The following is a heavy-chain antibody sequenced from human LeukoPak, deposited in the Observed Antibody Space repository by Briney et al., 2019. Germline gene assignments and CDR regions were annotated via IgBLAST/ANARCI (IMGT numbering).Heavy chain of an antibody. V-gene: IGHV3-9*01. CDR3: ARRTDSYFDY. D-gene: IGHD2-8*02. CDR2: ISWNSGSI. J-gene: IGHJ4*02. CDR1: GFTFDDYA. Sequence: GRSLRLSCAASGFTFDDYAMHWVRQAPGKGLEWVSGISWNSGSIGYADSVKGRFTISRDNAKNSLYLQMNSLRAEDTAVYYCARRTDSYFDYWGQGTLVTVSS.